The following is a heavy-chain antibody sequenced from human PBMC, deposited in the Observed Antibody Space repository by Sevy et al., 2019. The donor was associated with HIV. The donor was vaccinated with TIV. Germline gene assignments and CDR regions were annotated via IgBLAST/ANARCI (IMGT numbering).Heavy chain of an antibody. Sequence: GGSLRLSCAASGLTFNSHAMSWVRQPPGRGLEWVSAISGSGETTVYADSVRVRFTISRDNSKNTLFLVMNSLRAEDTAVYYCAKDYMLNLWRGYFDSWGQGTLVTVSS. J-gene: IGHJ4*02. V-gene: IGHV3-23*01. D-gene: IGHD3-3*01. CDR3: AKDYMLNLWRGYFDS. CDR2: ISGSGETT. CDR1: GLTFNSHA.